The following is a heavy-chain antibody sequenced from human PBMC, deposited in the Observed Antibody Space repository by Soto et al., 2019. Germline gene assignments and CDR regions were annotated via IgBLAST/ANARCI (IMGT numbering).Heavy chain of an antibody. J-gene: IGHJ6*02. V-gene: IGHV3-33*01. CDR2: IWYDGSNK. D-gene: IGHD1-1*01. CDR3: AREAGTTRDYYYGMDV. CDR1: GFTFSSYG. Sequence: QVQLVESGGGVVQPGRSLRLSCAASGFTFSSYGMHWVRQAPGKGLEWVAVIWYDGSNKYYADSVKGRFTISRDNSKNXLYLQMNSLRAEDTAVYYCAREAGTTRDYYYGMDVWGQGTTVIVSS.